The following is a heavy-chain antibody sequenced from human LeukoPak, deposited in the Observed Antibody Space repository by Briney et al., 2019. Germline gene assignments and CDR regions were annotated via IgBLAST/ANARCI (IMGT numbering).Heavy chain of an antibody. CDR3: ASDMVRGVITFNFDY. J-gene: IGHJ4*02. CDR2: ISYDGSNK. Sequence: GGSLRLSCAASGSTFSSYGMHWVRQAPGKGLEWVAVISYDGSNKYYADSVKGRFTISRDNSKNTLYLQMNSLRAEDTAVYYCASDMVRGVITFNFDYWGQGTLVTVSS. V-gene: IGHV3-30*03. CDR1: GSTFSSYG. D-gene: IGHD3-10*01.